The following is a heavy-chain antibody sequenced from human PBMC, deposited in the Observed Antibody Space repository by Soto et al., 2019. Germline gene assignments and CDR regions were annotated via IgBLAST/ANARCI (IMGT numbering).Heavy chain of an antibody. Sequence: ASVKVSCKSSGCTFSSYAISWVRQAPGQGLEWMGGIIPIFGTANYAQKFQGRVTITADESTSTAYMELSSLRSEDTAVYYCARGRRFLEWLAGMDVWGQGTTVTV. D-gene: IGHD3-3*01. CDR2: IIPIFGTA. CDR3: ARGRRFLEWLAGMDV. V-gene: IGHV1-69*13. CDR1: GCTFSSYA. J-gene: IGHJ6*02.